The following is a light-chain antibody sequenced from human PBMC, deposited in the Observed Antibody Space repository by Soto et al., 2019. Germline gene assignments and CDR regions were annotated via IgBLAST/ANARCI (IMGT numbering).Light chain of an antibody. J-gene: IGLJ1*01. CDR2: EGS. V-gene: IGLV2-23*01. Sequence: QSALTQPASVSGSPGQSITISCTGTSSDVGSYNLVSWYQQHPGKAPKLMIYEGSKRPSGVSNRFSGSKSGNTASLTISGLQDEDEADYYCCSYAGSSTLEVFGTGTKVTVL. CDR3: CSYAGSSTLEV. CDR1: SSDVGSYNL.